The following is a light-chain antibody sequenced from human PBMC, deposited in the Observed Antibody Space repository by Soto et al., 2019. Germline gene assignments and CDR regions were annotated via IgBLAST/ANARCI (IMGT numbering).Light chain of an antibody. CDR3: QQYSNSPLT. J-gene: IGKJ4*01. CDR1: QSVSRNF. Sequence: EIMLTQSPGTLSLSPGKRATLSCMASQSVSRNFLAWYQQKPGQAPRLLIYGASSRATGIPDRFSGSGSGTDFTLTINRLEPEDFAVYYCQQYSNSPLTFDGGTNVELQ. CDR2: GAS. V-gene: IGKV3-20*01.